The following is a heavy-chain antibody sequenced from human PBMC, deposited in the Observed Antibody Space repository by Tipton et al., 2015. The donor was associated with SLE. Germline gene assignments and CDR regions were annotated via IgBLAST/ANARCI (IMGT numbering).Heavy chain of an antibody. CDR3: ARRSPRGDYDYWFDP. V-gene: IGHV4-31*03. J-gene: IGHJ5*02. CDR1: GGSISSGNYY. D-gene: IGHD4-17*01. Sequence: LRLSCTVSGGSISSGNYYWSWIRQLPGRGLEWIEYIFYSGSTYYNPSLSSRVTISVDTSKNQFSLNLRSVTAADTAVYYCARRSPRGDYDYWFDPWGQGTLVTVSS. CDR2: IFYSGST.